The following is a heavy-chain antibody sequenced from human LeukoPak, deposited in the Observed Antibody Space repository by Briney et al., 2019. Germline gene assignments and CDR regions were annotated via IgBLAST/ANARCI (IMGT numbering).Heavy chain of an antibody. J-gene: IGHJ4*02. CDR2: IWYDGNNK. CDR3: ARGEYYSDTSSYFDY. CDR1: GFTFSSYG. V-gene: IGHV3-33*01. D-gene: IGHD3-22*01. Sequence: GGSLRLSCAASGFTFSSYGMHWVRQAPGKGLEWVAVIWYDGNNKYYADSVKGRFTISRDNSKNTLFVQMSSLRAEDTAVYYCARGEYYSDTSSYFDYWGQGTLVTVSS.